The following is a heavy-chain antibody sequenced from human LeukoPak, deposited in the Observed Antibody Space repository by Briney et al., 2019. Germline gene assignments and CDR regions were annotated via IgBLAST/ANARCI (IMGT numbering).Heavy chain of an antibody. Sequence: SETLSLTCAVYGGSFSGYYWSWIRQPPGKGLEWIGEINHSGSTNYNPSLKSRVTISVDTSKNQFSLKLSSVTAADTAVYYCARGRYCPSSIDNYYYYYGMDVWGQGTTVTVSS. V-gene: IGHV4-34*01. CDR1: GGSFSGYY. CDR2: INHSGST. D-gene: IGHD6-13*01. CDR3: ARGRYCPSSIDNYYYYYGMDV. J-gene: IGHJ6*02.